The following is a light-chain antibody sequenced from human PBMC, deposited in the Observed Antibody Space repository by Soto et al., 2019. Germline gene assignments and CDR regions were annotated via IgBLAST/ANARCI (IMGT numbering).Light chain of an antibody. Sequence: EIILTQSPDTLSLSPGERATLSCSASQTVTRNYLAWHQQKPGQPPRLLVYGASSRATGIPDRFSGSGSGTDFTLTISRLEPEDFAVYYCQQHGSSPITFGQGRRLEIK. CDR1: QTVTRNY. J-gene: IGKJ5*01. V-gene: IGKV3-20*01. CDR3: QQHGSSPIT. CDR2: GAS.